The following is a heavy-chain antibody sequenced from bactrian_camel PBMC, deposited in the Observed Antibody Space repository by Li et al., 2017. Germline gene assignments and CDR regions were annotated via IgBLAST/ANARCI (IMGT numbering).Heavy chain of an antibody. CDR2: ITDNSGGI. Sequence: HVQLVEYGGGLVQPGGSLTLSCAASGFTFSSSPMTWVRQTPGKGLEWVSRITDNSGGIYYADSVKGRFTISRDNAKNTVSLQMNSLKVEDMALYYCATTGFDSWSQGTQVTVS. V-gene: IGHV3S1*01. D-gene: IGHD5*01. J-gene: IGHJ6*01. CDR1: GFTFSSSP. CDR3: ATTGFDS.